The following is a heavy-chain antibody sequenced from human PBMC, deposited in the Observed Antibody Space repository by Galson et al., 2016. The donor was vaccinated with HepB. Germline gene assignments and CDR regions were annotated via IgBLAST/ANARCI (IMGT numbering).Heavy chain of an antibody. J-gene: IGHJ4*02. Sequence: SLRLSCAASGFTFNSYPMHWVRQAPGKGLEWLALISSDGFRTRYADSVAGRFTISRDNSKNTLYLQMNSLRAEDTAVYYCAKVGPSCSSTRCSDYYFDYWGQGTLVTVSS. D-gene: IGHD2-2*01. CDR2: ISSDGFRT. CDR1: GFTFNSYP. V-gene: IGHV3-30-3*01. CDR3: AKVGPSCSSTRCSDYYFDY.